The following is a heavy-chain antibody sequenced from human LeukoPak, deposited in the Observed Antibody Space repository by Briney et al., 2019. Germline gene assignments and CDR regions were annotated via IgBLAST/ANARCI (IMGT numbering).Heavy chain of an antibody. CDR1: GFTFSSYA. J-gene: IGHJ4*02. Sequence: GGSLRLSCAASGFTFSSYAMNWVRQAPGKGLERVSHIFSSDSTIGYADSVRGRFTISRDNAKNSLYLQMNNLRDEDTAVYYCARDLNWAFDYWGQGTLVTVSS. V-gene: IGHV3-48*02. CDR2: IFSSDSTI. D-gene: IGHD1-1*01. CDR3: ARDLNWAFDY.